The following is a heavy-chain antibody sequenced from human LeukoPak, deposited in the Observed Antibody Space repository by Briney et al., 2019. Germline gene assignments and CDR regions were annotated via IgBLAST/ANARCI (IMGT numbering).Heavy chain of an antibody. CDR2: NIPILNIA. J-gene: IGHJ3*02. V-gene: IGHV1-69*04. CDR1: GGTFSRCA. Sequence: SVNVSCKACGGTFSRCAITWVRQAPRQGLEWMGRNIPILNIANYAQKFQGRVTLNADKSTSTAYMELSSLRSEDTAVYYCARAASYYESSGSRDAFDIWGQGTMVTVSS. CDR3: ARAASYYESSGSRDAFDI. D-gene: IGHD3-22*01.